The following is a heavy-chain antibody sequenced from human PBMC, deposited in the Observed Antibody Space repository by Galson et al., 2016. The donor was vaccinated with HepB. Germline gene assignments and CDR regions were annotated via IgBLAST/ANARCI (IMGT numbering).Heavy chain of an antibody. CDR3: ASEGNYGWLTYGPNYMDL. CDR1: GFTFSTYG. J-gene: IGHJ6*03. CDR2: ISGSNSAI. D-gene: IGHD3-10*01. V-gene: IGHV3-23*01. Sequence: SLRLSCAASGFTFSTYGMSWVRQAPGKGLERVSDISGSNSAIYYADSVRGRFTISRDNAKNTVHLQMRCLRVEDTAVYFCASEGNYGWLTYGPNYMDLWGQGTTVTVSS.